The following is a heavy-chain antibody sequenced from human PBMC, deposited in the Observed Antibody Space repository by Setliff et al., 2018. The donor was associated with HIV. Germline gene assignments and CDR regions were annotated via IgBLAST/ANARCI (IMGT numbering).Heavy chain of an antibody. CDR3: ATDPGYSSTWYSESFQH. V-gene: IGHV1-24*01. J-gene: IGHJ1*01. CDR2: FDPEDGET. D-gene: IGHD6-13*01. CDR1: GYTLTELS. Sequence: EASVKVSCKISGYTLTELSIHWVRQAPGKGLEWMAHFDPEDGETFYAQKFQGRLTMTEDTSTDTAYMELSSLRSDDTAMYYCATDPGYSSTWYSESFQHWGQGTVVTVPQ.